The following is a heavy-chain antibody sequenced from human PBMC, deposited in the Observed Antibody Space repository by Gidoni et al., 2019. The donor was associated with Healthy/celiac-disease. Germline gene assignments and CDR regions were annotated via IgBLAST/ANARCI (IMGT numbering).Heavy chain of an antibody. D-gene: IGHD6-13*01. Sequence: HVQLVQSGAEMQTSASSVNVSCKASVGTFSSSAISWVRQAPAQGLEWMGRIIRSLGIANYAQKCQGRVTITAEKSTSTAYMKLSSLRAEETAVYYCARIRAAAGPVGRRYSFDYWGQGTLVTVSS. J-gene: IGHJ4*02. CDR2: IIRSLGIA. CDR3: ARIRAAAGPVGRRYSFDY. V-gene: IGHV1-69*04. CDR1: VGTFSSSA.